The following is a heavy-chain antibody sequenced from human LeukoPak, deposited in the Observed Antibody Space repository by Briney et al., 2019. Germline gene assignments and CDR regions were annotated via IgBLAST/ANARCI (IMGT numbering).Heavy chain of an antibody. V-gene: IGHV3-30*02. CDR2: IRYDGSNK. J-gene: IGHJ3*02. Sequence: GGSLRLSCAASGFTFSSYGMHWVRQAPGKGLEWVAFIRYDGSNKYYADSVKGRFTISRDNSKNSLYLQMNSLRAEDTAVYYCASAVGYCSSTSCSPGAFDIWGQGTMVTVSS. CDR3: ASAVGYCSSTSCSPGAFDI. CDR1: GFTFSSYG. D-gene: IGHD2-2*01.